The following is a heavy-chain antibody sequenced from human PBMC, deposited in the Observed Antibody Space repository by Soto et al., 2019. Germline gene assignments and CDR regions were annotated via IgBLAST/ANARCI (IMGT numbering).Heavy chain of an antibody. CDR1: GFTFSNYD. J-gene: IGHJ3*01. D-gene: IGHD1-7*01. V-gene: IGHV3-30-3*01. CDR2: ISYDGGNK. Sequence: QVQLVESGGGVVQPGRSLRLSCAASGFTFSNYDFYWVRQAPGKGLKWVALISYDGGNKYYADSVKGRFTISRDNSKNTRDLQMNSLRAEDTALYFCARANWDYAFDFWGQGTMVTVSS. CDR3: ARANWDYAFDF.